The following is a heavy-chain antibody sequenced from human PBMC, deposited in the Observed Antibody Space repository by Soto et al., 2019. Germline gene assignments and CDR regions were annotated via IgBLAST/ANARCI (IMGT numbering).Heavy chain of an antibody. J-gene: IGHJ4*02. CDR3: AKDGNVWGSYPFYYFDY. Sequence: SLRLSCAASGFTFDDYAMHWVRQAPGKGLEWVSGISWNSGSIGYADSVKGRFTISRDNAKNSLYLQMNSLRAEDTALYYCAKDGNVWGSYPFYYFDYWGQGTLVTVSS. D-gene: IGHD3-16*02. CDR2: ISWNSGSI. V-gene: IGHV3-9*01. CDR1: GFTFDDYA.